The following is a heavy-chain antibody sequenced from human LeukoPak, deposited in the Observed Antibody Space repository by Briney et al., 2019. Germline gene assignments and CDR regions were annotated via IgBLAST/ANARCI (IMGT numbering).Heavy chain of an antibody. Sequence: PGRSLRLSCAASGFTFSRYGMHWVRQAPGKGLEWVAVISYDGSNKYYADSVKGRFTISRDNSKNTLYLQMNSLRAEDTAVYYCARETREPCFDYWGQGTLVTVSS. J-gene: IGHJ4*02. CDR3: ARETREPCFDY. CDR1: GFTFSRYG. D-gene: IGHD1-14*01. V-gene: IGHV3-30*19. CDR2: ISYDGSNK.